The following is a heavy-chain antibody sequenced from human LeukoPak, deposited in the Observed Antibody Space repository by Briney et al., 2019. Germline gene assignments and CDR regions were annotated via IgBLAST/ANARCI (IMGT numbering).Heavy chain of an antibody. Sequence: GGSLRLSCAASGFTFSNAWMSWVRQAPGKGLEWVGRIKSKTDGGTTDYAAPVKGRFTISRDDSKNTLYLQMNSLKTEDTAVYYCTTGVRAIDAFDIWGQGTMVTVSS. D-gene: IGHD3-10*01. CDR1: GFTFSNAW. V-gene: IGHV3-15*01. CDR2: IKSKTDGGTT. J-gene: IGHJ3*02. CDR3: TTGVRAIDAFDI.